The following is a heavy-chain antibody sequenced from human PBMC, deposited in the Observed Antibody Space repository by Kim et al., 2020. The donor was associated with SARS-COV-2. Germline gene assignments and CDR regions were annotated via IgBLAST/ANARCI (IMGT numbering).Heavy chain of an antibody. Sequence: SVKVSCKASGGTFSSYAISWVRQAPGQGLEWMGGIIPIFGTANYAQKFQGRVTITADESTSTAYMELSSLRSEDTAVYYCARERVYYGSGSYYSLTAGYYGMDVWGQGTTVTVSS. CDR3: ARERVYYGSGSYYSLTAGYYGMDV. V-gene: IGHV1-69*13. CDR1: GGTFSSYA. D-gene: IGHD3-10*01. J-gene: IGHJ6*02. CDR2: IIPIFGTA.